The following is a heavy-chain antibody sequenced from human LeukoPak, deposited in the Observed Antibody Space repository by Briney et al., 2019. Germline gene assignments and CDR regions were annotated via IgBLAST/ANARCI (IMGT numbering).Heavy chain of an antibody. Sequence: SETLSLTCTVAGGSISNNLYYWGWVRQPPGKGLEWIGSLYYSGSTYYNASLKGRVTISIDKAKNQFALMLSSVTAADTAVYYCAGGFPPRGYSYGQRDNWFDPWGQGTLVTVSS. CDR1: GGSISNNLYY. CDR3: AGGFPPRGYSYGQRDNWFDP. J-gene: IGHJ5*02. V-gene: IGHV4-39*06. D-gene: IGHD5-18*01. CDR2: LYYSGST.